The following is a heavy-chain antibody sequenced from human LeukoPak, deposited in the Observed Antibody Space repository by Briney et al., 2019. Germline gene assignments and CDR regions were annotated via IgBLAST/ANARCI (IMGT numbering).Heavy chain of an antibody. Sequence: SETLSLTCTVSGGSISSSPYYWGWIRQPPGKGLEWIGNIYYSGSTYYNPSLKTRVTISVDTSKNQFSLKLTSVTAGDTAVYYCASRPGGPEYFGSGSSPWGQGTLVTVSS. CDR3: ASRPGGPEYFGSGSSP. CDR2: IYYSGST. D-gene: IGHD3-10*01. V-gene: IGHV4-39*01. J-gene: IGHJ4*02. CDR1: GGSISSSPYY.